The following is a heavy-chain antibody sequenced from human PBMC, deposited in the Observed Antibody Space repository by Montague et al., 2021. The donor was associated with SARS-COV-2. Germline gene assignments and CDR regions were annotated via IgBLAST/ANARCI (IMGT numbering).Heavy chain of an antibody. D-gene: IGHD4-17*01. V-gene: IGHV4-39*01. J-gene: IGHJ4*02. CDR2: FYYSGNT. CDR1: GGSVRSSNDC. Sequence: SETLSLTCTVSGGSVRSSNDCWGWIRQPPGKGLEWIANFYYSGNTYYNPSLKSRVTISVDTSNNQFSLKLSSVTAADTAVYYCARGPKMYGELADYWGQGTLDTVSS. CDR3: ARGPKMYGELADY.